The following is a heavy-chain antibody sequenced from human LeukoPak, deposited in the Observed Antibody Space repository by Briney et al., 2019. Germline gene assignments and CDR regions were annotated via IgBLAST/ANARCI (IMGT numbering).Heavy chain of an antibody. J-gene: IGHJ4*02. CDR3: AKDRYSGLNTIDY. Sequence: GGSLRLSCAASEFTFSTYGMHWVRQAPGKGLEWVAVISYDGSYKFYADSVKGRFTISRDNSKSKLYLQMNSLRAEDTAVYYCAKDRYSGLNTIDYWGQGTLVTVSS. CDR1: EFTFSTYG. V-gene: IGHV3-30*18. D-gene: IGHD6-13*01. CDR2: ISYDGSYK.